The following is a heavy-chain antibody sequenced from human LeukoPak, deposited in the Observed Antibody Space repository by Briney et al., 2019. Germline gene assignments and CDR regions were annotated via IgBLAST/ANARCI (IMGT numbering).Heavy chain of an antibody. CDR3: ARNYGYTNAGKWYFDL. V-gene: IGHV4-39*07. J-gene: IGHJ2*01. CDR2: VYHSGRS. Sequence: SETLSLTCTVSGGSISSGSYYWGWIRQTPGKGLQWIGSVYHSGRSYYNPSLKGRVTISVDMANSQFSLKLTSATAADTAIYYCARNYGYTNAGKWYFDLWGRGALVTVSS. CDR1: GGSISSGSYY. D-gene: IGHD5-18*01.